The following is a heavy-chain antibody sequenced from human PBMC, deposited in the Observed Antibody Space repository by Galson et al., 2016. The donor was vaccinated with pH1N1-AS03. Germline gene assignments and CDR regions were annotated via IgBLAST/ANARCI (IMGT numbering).Heavy chain of an antibody. D-gene: IGHD6-19*01. J-gene: IGHJ4*02. CDR2: LFYSGSS. CDR1: GDSISSSSYY. Sequence: ETLSLTCSVSGDSISSSSYYWGWIRQPPGKGLEWIGSLFYSGSSFYNSSLKSRVTISVDTSKNQFSLRLSSLTAADTAVYYCARGHRYTTGRRTTTVLDYWGQGTLVTVSS. CDR3: ARGHRYTTGRRTTTVLDY. V-gene: IGHV4-39*01.